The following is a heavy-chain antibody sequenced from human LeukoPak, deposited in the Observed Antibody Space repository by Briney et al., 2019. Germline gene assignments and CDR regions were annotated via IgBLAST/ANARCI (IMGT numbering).Heavy chain of an antibody. CDR2: FDPEDGET. V-gene: IGHV1-24*01. Sequence: GASVKVSCKVSGYILTELSMHWVRQAPGKGLEWMGGFDPEDGETIYAQKFQGRVTMTRDTSTSTVYMELSSLRSEDTAVYYCARDFSGTELIDYWGQGTLVTVSS. CDR3: ARDFSGTELIDY. CDR1: GYILTELS. J-gene: IGHJ4*02. D-gene: IGHD1-26*01.